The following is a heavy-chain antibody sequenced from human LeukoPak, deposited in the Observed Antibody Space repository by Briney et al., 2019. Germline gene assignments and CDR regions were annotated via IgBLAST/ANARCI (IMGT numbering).Heavy chain of an antibody. CDR3: ARTSAAGLPNAFDI. CDR2: ISAYNGNT. V-gene: IGHV1-18*01. CDR1: GGTFSSYT. Sequence: ASVKVSCKASGGTFSSYTISWVRQAPGQGLEWMGWISAYNGNTNYAQKLQGRVTMTTDTSTSTAYMELRSLRSDDTAVYYCARTSAAGLPNAFDIWGQGTMVTVSS. D-gene: IGHD5-12*01. J-gene: IGHJ3*02.